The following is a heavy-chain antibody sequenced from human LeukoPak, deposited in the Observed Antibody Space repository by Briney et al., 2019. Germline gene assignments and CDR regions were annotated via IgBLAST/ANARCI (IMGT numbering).Heavy chain of an antibody. Sequence: RPGGSLRLSCAASGFTFSDYYMSWIRQAPGKGLEWVSSISGSSSNIYYADSVKGRFTISRDNAKNLLYLQMNSLRGDDTAVYYCARASGGSLVDPWGQGTLVTVSS. CDR3: ARASGGSLVDP. D-gene: IGHD3-16*01. V-gene: IGHV3-11*04. CDR2: ISGSSSNI. CDR1: GFTFSDYY. J-gene: IGHJ5*02.